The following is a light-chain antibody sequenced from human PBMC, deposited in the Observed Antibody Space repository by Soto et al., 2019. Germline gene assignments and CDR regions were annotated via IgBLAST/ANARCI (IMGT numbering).Light chain of an antibody. CDR1: SSDVGGYNY. V-gene: IGLV2-8*01. Sequence: QSALTQPPSASGSPGQSVTISCTGTSSDVGGYNYVSWYQQHPGKAPKLMIYEVSKRPSGVPDRFSGSKSGNTASLTVSGLQAEDEADYYCISYAGSHKLVFGGGTKLTVL. CDR2: EVS. CDR3: ISYAGSHKLV. J-gene: IGLJ2*01.